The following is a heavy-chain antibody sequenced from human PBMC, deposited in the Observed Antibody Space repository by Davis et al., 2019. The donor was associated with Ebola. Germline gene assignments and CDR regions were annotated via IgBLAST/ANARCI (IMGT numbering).Heavy chain of an antibody. CDR1: GDTLASYA. Sequence: SVKVSCKAVGDTLASYAMTWVRQAPGQGLEYMGGIIPIFGTANYAQKFQGRVTITADESTSTAYMELSSLRSEDTAVYYCAREGYYYDSSGYYYTYYYGMDVWGKGTTVTVSS. V-gene: IGHV1-69*13. CDR3: AREGYYYDSSGYYYTYYYGMDV. D-gene: IGHD3-22*01. CDR2: IIPIFGTA. J-gene: IGHJ6*04.